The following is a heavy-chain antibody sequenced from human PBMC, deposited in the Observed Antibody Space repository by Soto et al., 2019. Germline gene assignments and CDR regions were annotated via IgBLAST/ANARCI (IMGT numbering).Heavy chain of an antibody. CDR1: GGTFSSYA. CDR3: ARHDCISSSCYYYYYYGMDV. CDR2: IIPIFDTA. V-gene: IGHV1-69*12. D-gene: IGHD2-2*01. J-gene: IGHJ6*02. Sequence: QVQLVQSGAEVKKPGSSVKVSCKASGGTFSSYAISWVRQAPGQGLEWMGGIIPIFDTANYAQKFQGRVTITADESTSTACMEVSSLRSEDTAVYYCARHDCISSSCYYYYYYGMDVWGQGTTVTVS.